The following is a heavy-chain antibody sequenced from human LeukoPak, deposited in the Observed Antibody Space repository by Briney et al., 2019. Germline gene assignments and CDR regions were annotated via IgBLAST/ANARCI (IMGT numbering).Heavy chain of an antibody. CDR1: GFTYSNTW. D-gene: IGHD2-21*01. CDR3: ARDSDGFDY. V-gene: IGHV3-7*01. J-gene: IGHJ4*02. CDR2: MKPNGNEK. Sequence: GGSLRLSCAASGFTYSNTWMSWLRQAPGKGLEWVTNMKPNGNEKYYVDSVKGRFTISRDNAKNSLYLQMNILRVEDTAVYYCARDSDGFDYWGQGALVTVSS.